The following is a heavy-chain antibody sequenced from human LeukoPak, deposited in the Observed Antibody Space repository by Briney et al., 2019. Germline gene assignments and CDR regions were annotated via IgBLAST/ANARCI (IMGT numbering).Heavy chain of an antibody. D-gene: IGHD4-17*01. CDR3: AREDPQTTVPEGMDV. Sequence: PSETLFLTCTVSGGSISYYYWSWIRQSPGKGLEWIGYIYYSGTTNYNPSLKSRVTISVDTSKNQFSLQLRSVTAADTAVYYCAREDPQTTVPEGMDVWGQGTTVTVSS. J-gene: IGHJ6*02. CDR2: IYYSGTT. V-gene: IGHV4-59*01. CDR1: GGSISYYY.